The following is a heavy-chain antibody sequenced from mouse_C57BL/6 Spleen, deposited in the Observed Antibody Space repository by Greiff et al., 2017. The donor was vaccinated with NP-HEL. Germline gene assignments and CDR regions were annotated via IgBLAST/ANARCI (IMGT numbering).Heavy chain of an antibody. D-gene: IGHD2-1*01. CDR1: GFTFSSYA. J-gene: IGHJ3*01. CDR2: ISDGGSYT. Sequence: EVQGVESGGGLVKPGGSLKLSCAASGFTFSSYAMSWVRQTPEKRLEWVATISDGGSYTYYPDNVKGRFTISRDNAKNNLYLQMSHLKSEDTAMYYCARDGNYGNYGAYWGQGTLVTVSA. CDR3: ARDGNYGNYGAY. V-gene: IGHV5-4*01.